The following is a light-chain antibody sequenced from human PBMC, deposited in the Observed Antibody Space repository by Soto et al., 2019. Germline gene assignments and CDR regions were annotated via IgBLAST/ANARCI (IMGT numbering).Light chain of an antibody. CDR3: SSYTSSSTLV. CDR2: DVS. Sequence: QSVLTQPASVSGSPGQSITISCTGTSSDVGGYNYVSWYQQHPGKAPKLMIYDVSNRPSGVSNRFSGSKSGNTASLTISGLQAEDEDDYYCSSYTSSSTLVFGGGTKLNVL. J-gene: IGLJ2*01. CDR1: SSDVGGYNY. V-gene: IGLV2-14*01.